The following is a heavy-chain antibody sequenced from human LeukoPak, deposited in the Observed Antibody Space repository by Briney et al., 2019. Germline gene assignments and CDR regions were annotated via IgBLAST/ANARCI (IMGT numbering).Heavy chain of an antibody. J-gene: IGHJ4*02. CDR1: GFTFSSYE. Sequence: GGSLRLSCAASGFTFSSYEMNWVRQAPGKGLEWVSYISTSGSTIYYADSVKGRFSISRDNAKNSLYLQMNSLRAEDTAVYYCAREAPPTRLAEPDYWGQGTLVTVSS. V-gene: IGHV3-48*03. CDR3: AREAPPTRLAEPDY. CDR2: ISTSGSTI. D-gene: IGHD6-25*01.